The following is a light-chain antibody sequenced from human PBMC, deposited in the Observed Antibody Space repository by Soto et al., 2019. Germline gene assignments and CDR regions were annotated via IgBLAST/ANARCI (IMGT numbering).Light chain of an antibody. Sequence: QAVVTQPPSVSGAPGQRVTISCTGSSSNIGADYDVHWYQQIPGTAPKLLIYGNTNRPSGVPDRFSGSKSGTSASLAITGLQAGDEADYYCQSYDSRLSGSVIFGGGTKLTVL. CDR1: SSNIGADYD. J-gene: IGLJ2*01. CDR2: GNT. V-gene: IGLV1-40*01. CDR3: QSYDSRLSGSVI.